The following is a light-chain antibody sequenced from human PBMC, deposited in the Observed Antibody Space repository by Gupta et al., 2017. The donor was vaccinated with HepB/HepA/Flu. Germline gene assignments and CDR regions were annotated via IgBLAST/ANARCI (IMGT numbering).Light chain of an antibody. Sequence: DIVMTQSPLSLPVTPGEPASISCRSSQSLLHSNGYNYLDWYLQKPRQSPQLLIYLGSNRASGVPDRFSGSGSGTDFTLKISRGEAEDVGVYYCMQSLQTPITFGQGTRLEIK. CDR1: QSLLHSNGYNY. CDR2: LGS. J-gene: IGKJ5*01. V-gene: IGKV2-28*01. CDR3: MQSLQTPIT.